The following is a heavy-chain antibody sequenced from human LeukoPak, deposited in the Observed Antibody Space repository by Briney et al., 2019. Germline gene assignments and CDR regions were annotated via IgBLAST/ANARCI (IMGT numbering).Heavy chain of an antibody. Sequence: GGSLRLSCAASGFTFDSHALSWVRQAPGKGLEWVSAISTSGGPYYVDSVKGRFTISRDNSKSTLFLQMNSLRVEDTAVYYCAAAARRDGGLPYYWGQGTLVTVSS. CDR3: AAAARRDGGLPYY. J-gene: IGHJ4*02. CDR1: GFTFDSHA. CDR2: ISTSGGP. D-gene: IGHD4-23*01. V-gene: IGHV3-23*01.